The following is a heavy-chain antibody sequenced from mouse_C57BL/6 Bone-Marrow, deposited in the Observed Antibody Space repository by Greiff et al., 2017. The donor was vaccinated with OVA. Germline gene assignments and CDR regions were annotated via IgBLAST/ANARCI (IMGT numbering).Heavy chain of an antibody. CDR1: GYTFTSYW. CDR3: TRRGGVLLFFYY. J-gene: IGHJ2*01. Sequence: VQLQQSGTVLARPGASVKMSCKTSGYTFTSYWMHWVKQRPGQGLEWIGAIYPGNSDTSYNQKFKGKAKLTAVTSASTAYMALSSLTNEDSAVYYWTRRGGVLLFFYYWGQGTTLTVSS. V-gene: IGHV1-5*01. D-gene: IGHD1-1*01. CDR2: IYPGNSDT.